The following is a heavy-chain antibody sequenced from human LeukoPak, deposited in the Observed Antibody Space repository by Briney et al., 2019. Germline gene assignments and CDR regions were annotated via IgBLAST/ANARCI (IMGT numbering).Heavy chain of an antibody. V-gene: IGHV4-59*01. D-gene: IGHD2-21*02. CDR2: IFYSGSS. CDR3: ARGSRVVTAFGVDY. Sequence: SETLSLTCTVSGASISSYYWSWIGQPPRKGLEWIGYIFYSGSSNYNPSLKSRVTISVDTSKNQFSLQLSSVTAADTAVYYCARGSRVVTAFGVDYWGQGTLVTVSS. CDR1: GASISSYY. J-gene: IGHJ4*02.